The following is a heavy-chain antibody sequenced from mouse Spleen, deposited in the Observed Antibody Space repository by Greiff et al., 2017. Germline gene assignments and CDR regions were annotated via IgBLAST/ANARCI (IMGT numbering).Heavy chain of an antibody. CDR1: GFSLTSYG. CDR2: IWRGGST. D-gene: IGHD2-4*01. J-gene: IGHJ4*01. V-gene: IGHV2-5-1*01. CDR3: AKTYDYDVDAMDY. Sequence: QVQLKESGPSLVQPSQSLSITCTVSGFSLTSYGVHWVRQSPGKGLEWLGVIWRGGSTDYNAAFMSRLSITKDNSKSQVFFKMNSLQADDTAIYYCAKTYDYDVDAMDYWGQGTSVTVSS.